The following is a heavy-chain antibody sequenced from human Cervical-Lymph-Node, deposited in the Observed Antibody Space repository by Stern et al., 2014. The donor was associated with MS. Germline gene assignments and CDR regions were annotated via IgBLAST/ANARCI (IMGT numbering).Heavy chain of an antibody. CDR1: GGSIIHSY. D-gene: IGHD6-13*01. J-gene: IGHJ5*02. CDR2: IYYTGRT. V-gene: IGHV4-59*01. CDR3: ARDSSDTWYGPIDA. Sequence: VQLVESGPGLVKPSETLSLTCTVSGGSIIHSYWSWIRQTPGKGLEWLGYIYYTGRTNYNPSRKSRVTISVDASKNQLSLMLRSLTAADTAVYYCARDSSDTWYGPIDAWGQGTQVIVSS.